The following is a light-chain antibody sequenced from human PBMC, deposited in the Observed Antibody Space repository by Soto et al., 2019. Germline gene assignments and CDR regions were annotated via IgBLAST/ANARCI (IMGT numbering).Light chain of an antibody. CDR2: KAS. V-gene: IGKV1-5*03. Sequence: DIQMTQSPSTLSASVGDRVTITCRASQRISSWLAWYQQKPGKAPKLLIYKASTLESGVPSRFSGSGSGTEFTLTISSLQPDDFATYYCQQYNSYSPLTFGGGTTVEIK. CDR3: QQYNSYSPLT. J-gene: IGKJ4*01. CDR1: QRISSW.